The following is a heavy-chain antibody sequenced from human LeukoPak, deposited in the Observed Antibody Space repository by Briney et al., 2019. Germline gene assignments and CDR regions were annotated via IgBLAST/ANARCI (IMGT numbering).Heavy chain of an antibody. D-gene: IGHD2-15*01. CDR2: IRYDGSNK. Sequence: PGGSLRLSCAASGFTFSSYGMHWVRQAPGKGLEWVAFIRYDGSNKYYADSVKGRFTISRDNSKNTLYLQMNSLRAEDTAVYYCVQNGGRYFDYWGREPWSPSPQ. J-gene: IGHJ4*02. V-gene: IGHV3-30*02. CDR3: VQNGGRYFDY. CDR1: GFTFSSYG.